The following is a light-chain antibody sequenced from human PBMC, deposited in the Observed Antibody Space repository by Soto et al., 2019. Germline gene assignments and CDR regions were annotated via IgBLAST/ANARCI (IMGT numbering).Light chain of an antibody. CDR3: QQYGSSPPWT. CDR2: GAS. CDR1: QSVSSSY. V-gene: IGKV3-20*01. Sequence: EIVLTQSTGTLSLSPGERATLSCRASQSVSSSYLAWYQQKPGQAPRLLIYGASSRATGIPDRFSGSGSGTDFTLTISRLEPEDVAVYYCQQYGSSPPWTFGQGTTVDIK. J-gene: IGKJ1*01.